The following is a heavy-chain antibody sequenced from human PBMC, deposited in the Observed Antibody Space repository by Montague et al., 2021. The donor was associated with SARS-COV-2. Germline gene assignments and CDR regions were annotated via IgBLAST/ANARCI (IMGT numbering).Heavy chain of an antibody. CDR3: ARGLMSIKMMVVIMTGALNWLDS. CDR1: GGSFSDYY. V-gene: IGHV4-34*01. J-gene: IGHJ5*01. Sequence: TLSLTCAVYGGSFSDYYWTWIRQPPGKGLEWLGEVNHSGRINYNPSLKSRITISVDTSKNQFSLRLSSVTAADTAVYYCARGLMSIKMMVVIMTGALNWLDSWGQGTLVTVSP. D-gene: IGHD2-21*01. CDR2: VNHSGRI.